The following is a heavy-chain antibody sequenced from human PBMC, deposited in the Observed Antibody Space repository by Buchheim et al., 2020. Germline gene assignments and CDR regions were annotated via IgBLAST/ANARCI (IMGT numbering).Heavy chain of an antibody. V-gene: IGHV3-30-3*01. CDR2: ISYDGSNK. CDR3: AYDSSAYRSYYYGLDV. Sequence: QVQLVESGGGVVQPGRSLRLSCAVSGFTFSSYAMHWVRQAPGKGLEWVAVISYDGSNKYYPDSVKGRFTISRDNSKNTLYLQMNSLRPEDTAVYYCAYDSSAYRSYYYGLDVWGQGTT. CDR1: GFTFSSYA. D-gene: IGHD3-22*01. J-gene: IGHJ6*02.